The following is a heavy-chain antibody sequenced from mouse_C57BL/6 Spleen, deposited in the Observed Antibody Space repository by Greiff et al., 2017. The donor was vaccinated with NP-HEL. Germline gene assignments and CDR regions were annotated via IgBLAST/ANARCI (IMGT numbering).Heavy chain of an antibody. CDR2: IWSGGST. CDR1: GFSLTSYG. D-gene: IGHD2-4*01. Sequence: VQLQESGPGLVQPSQSLSITCTVSGFSLTSYGVHWVRQSPGKGLEWLGVIWSGGSTDYNAAFISRLSISKDNSKSQVFFKMNSLQADDTAIYYCAEYGNDYGDAYWGQGTLVTVSA. V-gene: IGHV2-2*01. J-gene: IGHJ3*01. CDR3: AEYGNDYGDAY.